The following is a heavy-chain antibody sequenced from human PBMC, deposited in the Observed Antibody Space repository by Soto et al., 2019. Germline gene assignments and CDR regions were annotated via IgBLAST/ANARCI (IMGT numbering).Heavy chain of an antibody. Sequence: EVQLLESGGGLVQPGGSLRLSCETSGFSFNTYAMTWVRQAPGMGLEWVAVINYSGSTTFHAQSVKGRFTISRDNSRNTAFLQMDSLRSEDTAVYYCVKQRGSGTTYCYNVAVWGLGPTVIVPS. CDR1: GFSFNTYA. D-gene: IGHD1-1*01. CDR3: VKQRGSGTTYCYNVAV. CDR2: INYSGSTT. J-gene: IGHJ6*02. V-gene: IGHV3-23*01.